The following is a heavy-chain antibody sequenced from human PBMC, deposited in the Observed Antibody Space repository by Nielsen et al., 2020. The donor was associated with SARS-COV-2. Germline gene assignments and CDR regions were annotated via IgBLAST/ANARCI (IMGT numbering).Heavy chain of an antibody. D-gene: IGHD3-10*02. CDR1: GFTFSSYA. CDR3: ATLFGEGYYYYGMDV. CDR2: ISYDGSNK. V-gene: IGHV3-30-3*01. Sequence: GESLKISCAASGFTFSSYAMHWVRQAPGKGLEWVAVISYDGSNKYYADSVKGRFTISRDNSKNTLYLQMNSLRAEDTAVYYCATLFGEGYYYYGMDVWGQGTTVTVSS. J-gene: IGHJ6*02.